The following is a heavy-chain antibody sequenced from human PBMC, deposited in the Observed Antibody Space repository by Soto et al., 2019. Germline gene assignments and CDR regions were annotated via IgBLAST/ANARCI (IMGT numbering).Heavy chain of an antibody. CDR3: ARVGAIYYGLDV. J-gene: IGHJ6*02. Sequence: GESLKISCKGSGYSFTSYWISWVRQMPGKGLEWMGRIDPSDSYTNYSPSFQGHVTISADKYISTAYLQWSSLKASDTAMYHCARVGAIYYGLDVWGLGTTVTVSS. D-gene: IGHD2-21*01. CDR1: GYSFTSYW. V-gene: IGHV5-10-1*01. CDR2: IDPSDSYT.